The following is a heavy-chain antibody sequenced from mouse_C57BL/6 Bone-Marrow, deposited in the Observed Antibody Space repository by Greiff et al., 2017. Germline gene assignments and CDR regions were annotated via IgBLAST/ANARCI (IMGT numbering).Heavy chain of an antibody. Sequence: EVQLQQSGPELVKPGASVKISCKASGYTFTDYYMNWVKQSHGKSLEWIGDINPNNGGTSYNQKFKGKATLTVDKSSSTAYMELRSLTSEDSAVYYCAREGAPAWFAYWGQGTLVTVSA. CDR2: INPNNGGT. J-gene: IGHJ3*01. V-gene: IGHV1-26*01. CDR1: GYTFTDYY. CDR3: AREGAPAWFAY.